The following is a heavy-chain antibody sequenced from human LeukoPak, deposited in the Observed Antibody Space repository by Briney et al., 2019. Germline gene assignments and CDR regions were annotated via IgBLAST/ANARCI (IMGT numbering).Heavy chain of an antibody. D-gene: IGHD3-10*01. J-gene: IGHJ4*02. CDR3: AREREELWFGESIGGYYFDY. V-gene: IGHV1-2*06. Sequence: ASVKVSCKASGYTFTGYYMHWVRQAPGQGLEWMGRINPNSGGTNYAQKFQGRVTMTRDTSISTAYMGLSRLRSDDTAVYYCAREREELWFGESIGGYYFDYWGQGTLVTVSS. CDR2: INPNSGGT. CDR1: GYTFTGYY.